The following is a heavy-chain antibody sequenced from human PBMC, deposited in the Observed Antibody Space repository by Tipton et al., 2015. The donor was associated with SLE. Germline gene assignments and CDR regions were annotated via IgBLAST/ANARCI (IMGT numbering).Heavy chain of an antibody. V-gene: IGHV4-38-2*02. Sequence: TLSLTCTVSGYSIRTGYYWGWIRQPPGKGLEWIGTIYHSGTTYYNPSLQSRVTISVDTSKNQFSLKLSSVTAADTAVYYCARDRLHLMVRGVMGWFGPWGQGTLVTVSS. CDR3: ARDRLHLMVRGVMGWFGP. CDR2: IYHSGTT. CDR1: GYSIRTGYY. D-gene: IGHD3-10*01. J-gene: IGHJ5*02.